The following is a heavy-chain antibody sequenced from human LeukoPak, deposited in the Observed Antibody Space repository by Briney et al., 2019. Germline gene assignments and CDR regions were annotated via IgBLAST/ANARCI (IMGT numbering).Heavy chain of an antibody. CDR1: GGSISGYC. Sequence: PSETLSLTCTVSGGSISGYCWDWIRHPPGRGLEWIGYVCHTGSTNSNPSLKSRVTLSVDTSKNQFSLRLTSVTAADTAVYFCAREMTYTGGWGPFDYWGPGALLTVSS. J-gene: IGHJ4*02. CDR3: AREMTYTGGWGPFDY. CDR2: VCHTGST. V-gene: IGHV4-59*01. D-gene: IGHD6-19*01.